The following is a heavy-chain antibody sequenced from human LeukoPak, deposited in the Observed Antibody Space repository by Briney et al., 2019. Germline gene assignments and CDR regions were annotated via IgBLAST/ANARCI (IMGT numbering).Heavy chain of an antibody. CDR2: MNQDGSEQ. CDR1: GFDFDNYW. V-gene: IGHV3-7*03. CDR3: ARDWWKVDY. J-gene: IGHJ4*02. Sequence: SGGSLRLSCAASGFDFDNYWMTWVRQAPGKGLEWVANMNQDGSEQYYVDSVKGRFTISRDNGKKSLYLQMNSLRAEDTAVYYCARDWWKVDYWGQGTLVTVSS. D-gene: IGHD2-15*01.